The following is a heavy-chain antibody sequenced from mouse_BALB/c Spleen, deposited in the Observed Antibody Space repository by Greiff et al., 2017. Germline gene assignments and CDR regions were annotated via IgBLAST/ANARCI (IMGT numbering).Heavy chain of an antibody. Sequence: EVKLVESGPGLVKPSQSLSLTCTVTGYSITSDYVWNWIRQCPGNKLEWMGYISYSGSTSYNPSLKSRISITRDTSKNQFFLQLNSVTTEDTATYYCAREGTYDYGWFAYWGQGTLVTVSA. J-gene: IGHJ3*01. D-gene: IGHD2-4*01. CDR1: GYSITSDYV. V-gene: IGHV3-2*02. CDR2: ISYSGST. CDR3: AREGTYDYGWFAY.